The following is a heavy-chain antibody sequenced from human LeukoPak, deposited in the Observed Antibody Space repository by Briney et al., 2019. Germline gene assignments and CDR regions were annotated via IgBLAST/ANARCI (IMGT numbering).Heavy chain of an antibody. CDR3: AKDAHGSTYYDFWSGYYSGMDV. Sequence: GGSLRLSCAASGFTFSSYGMHWVRQAPGKGLEWVAVISYDGSNKYYADSVKGRFTISRDNSKNTLYLQMNSLRAEDTAVYYCAKDAHGSTYYDFWSGYYSGMDVWGQGTTVTASS. CDR1: GFTFSSYG. D-gene: IGHD3-3*01. J-gene: IGHJ6*02. V-gene: IGHV3-30*18. CDR2: ISYDGSNK.